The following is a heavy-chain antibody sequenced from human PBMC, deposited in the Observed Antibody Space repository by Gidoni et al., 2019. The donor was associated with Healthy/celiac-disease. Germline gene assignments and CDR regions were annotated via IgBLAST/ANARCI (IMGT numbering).Heavy chain of an antibody. V-gene: IGHV3-30*01. D-gene: IGHD3-22*01. CDR2: ISYDGSNK. Sequence: QVQLVESGGGVVQPGRSLRLSCAASGFTFSSYAMHWVRQAPGKGLEWVAVISYDGSNKYYADSVKGRFTISRDNSKNTLYLQMNSLRAEDTAVYYCARDLPYDSSGYYTRLYYYYYYGMDVWGQGTTVTVSS. CDR1: GFTFSSYA. J-gene: IGHJ6*02. CDR3: ARDLPYDSSGYYTRLYYYYYYGMDV.